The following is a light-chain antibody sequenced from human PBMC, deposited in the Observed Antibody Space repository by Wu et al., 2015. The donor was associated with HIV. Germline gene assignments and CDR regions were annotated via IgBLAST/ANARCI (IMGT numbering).Light chain of an antibody. J-gene: IGKJ5*01. V-gene: IGKV3-20*01. CDR2: DTS. Sequence: EILLTQSPATLSLSPGERVTLSCRASETVGLSLAWYQQRPGQAPRLLIYDTSDRAPDVPARFTGGGSGTDFTLIISSLQPEDFAVYYCQQYGSSPITFGQGTRLEIK. CDR3: QQYGSSPIT. CDR1: ETVGLS.